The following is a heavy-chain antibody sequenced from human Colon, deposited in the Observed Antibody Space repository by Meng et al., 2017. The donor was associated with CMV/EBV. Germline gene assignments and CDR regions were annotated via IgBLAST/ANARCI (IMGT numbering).Heavy chain of an antibody. Sequence: GESLKISCKASGYTFTNYYIHWLRQAPGQGLEWMGWISPNTDDTDYAREFQGRVTLTKDASISTAYMALTRLTSDDTAVYYCARSYYFNSQNYVVSYWGQGTLVTVSS. CDR3: ARSYYFNSQNYVVSY. J-gene: IGHJ4*02. CDR2: ISPNTDDT. V-gene: IGHV1-2*02. D-gene: IGHD3-10*01. CDR1: GYTFTNYY.